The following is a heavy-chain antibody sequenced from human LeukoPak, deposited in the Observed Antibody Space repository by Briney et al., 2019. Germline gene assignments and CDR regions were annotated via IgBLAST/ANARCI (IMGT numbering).Heavy chain of an antibody. CDR1: GGSISSSSYY. D-gene: IGHD2-15*01. CDR3: ARMVVDLNFDY. CDR2: IYYSGST. Sequence: SETLSLTCTVSGGSISSSSYYWGWIRQPPGKGLEWIGSIYYSGSTYYNPSLKSRVTISVDTSKNQFSLKLSSVTAADTAVSYCARMVVDLNFDYWGQGTLVTVSS. V-gene: IGHV4-39*01. J-gene: IGHJ4*02.